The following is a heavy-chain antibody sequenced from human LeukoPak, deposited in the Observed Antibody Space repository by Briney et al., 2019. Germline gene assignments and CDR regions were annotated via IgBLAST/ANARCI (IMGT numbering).Heavy chain of an antibody. D-gene: IGHD3-9*01. J-gene: IGHJ6*02. CDR1: GGSFSGYY. CDR2: INHSGST. Sequence: SETLSLTCAVYGGSFSGYYWSWIRQPPGKGLEWIGEINHSGSTNYNPSLKSRVTISVDTSKNQFSLKLSSVTAADTAVYYCARAPKVLRYFDWFLDYGMDVWGQGTTVTVSS. CDR3: ARAPKVLRYFDWFLDYGMDV. V-gene: IGHV4-34*01.